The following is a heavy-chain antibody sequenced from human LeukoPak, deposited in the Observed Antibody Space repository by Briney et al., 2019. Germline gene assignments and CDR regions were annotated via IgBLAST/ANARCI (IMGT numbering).Heavy chain of an antibody. CDR1: GDSINSGSYY. CDR3: ARDNYYGSGSPYNWFDP. J-gene: IGHJ5*02. D-gene: IGHD3-10*01. Sequence: SETLSLTCTVSGDSINSGSYYWNWIRQHPGEGLEWIGYIYNSGSSHYSPSLKSRVTISVDTSKNQFSLKLSSVTAADTAVYYCARDNYYGSGSPYNWFDPWGQGTLVTVSS. V-gene: IGHV4-31*03. CDR2: IYNSGSS.